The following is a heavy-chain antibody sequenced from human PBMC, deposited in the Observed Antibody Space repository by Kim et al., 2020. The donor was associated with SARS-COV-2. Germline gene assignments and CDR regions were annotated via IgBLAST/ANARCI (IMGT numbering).Heavy chain of an antibody. J-gene: IGHJ4*02. D-gene: IGHD6-19*01. CDR3: AKCNSGWPYFDY. Sequence: SYSPSFQGQVTISADKSISTAYLQWSSLKASDTAMYYCAKCNSGWPYFDYWGQGTLVTVSS. V-gene: IGHV5-51*01.